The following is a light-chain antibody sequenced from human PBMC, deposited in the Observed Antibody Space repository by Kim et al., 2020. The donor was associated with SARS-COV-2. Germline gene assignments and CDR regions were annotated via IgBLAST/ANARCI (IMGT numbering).Light chain of an antibody. CDR3: HSYDTILSGSL. CDR2: GNS. V-gene: IGLV1-40*01. CDR1: GSNIGADND. Sequence: QRVTISFTGSGSNIGADNDVHWYQQRPGTAPKLTIYGNSHRPSGVPDRFSGSKSGTSASLAITWLHAEDEADYSCHSYDTILSGSLFGGGTQLTVL. J-gene: IGLJ2*01.